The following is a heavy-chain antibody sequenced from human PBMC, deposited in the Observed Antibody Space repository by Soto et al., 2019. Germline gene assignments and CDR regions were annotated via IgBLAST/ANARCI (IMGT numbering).Heavy chain of an antibody. V-gene: IGHV4-39*01. CDR1: GGSISSSSYY. D-gene: IGHD3-10*01. CDR2: IYYSGST. CDR3: ARPSGELWIGELVSWCDP. Sequence: SETLSLTCTVSGGSISSSSYYWGWIRQPPGKGLEWIGSIYYSGSTYYNPSLKSRVTISVDTSKNQFSLKLSSVTAADTAVYYCARPSGELWIGELVSWCDPWGQGTLVTVSS. J-gene: IGHJ5*02.